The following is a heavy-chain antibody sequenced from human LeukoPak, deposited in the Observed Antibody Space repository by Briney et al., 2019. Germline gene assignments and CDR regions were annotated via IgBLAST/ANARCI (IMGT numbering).Heavy chain of an antibody. CDR3: ARDTAMVTSLWPDHGMDV. CDR1: GFIFSSYG. Sequence: GRSLRLSCAASGFIFSSYGIHWVRPAPGEGLGWGSVIYSGGSTYYADSVKGRFTISRDNSKNTLYLQMNSLRAEDTAVYYCARDTAMVTSLWPDHGMDVWGQGTTVTVSS. V-gene: IGHV3-53*01. J-gene: IGHJ6*02. CDR2: IYSGGST. D-gene: IGHD5-18*01.